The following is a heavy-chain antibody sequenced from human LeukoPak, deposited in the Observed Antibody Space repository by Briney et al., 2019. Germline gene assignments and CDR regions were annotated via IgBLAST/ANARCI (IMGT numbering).Heavy chain of an antibody. CDR1: GFTFSTYA. J-gene: IGHJ1*01. CDR2: ISSNGGST. D-gene: IGHD3-22*01. Sequence: PGGSLRLSCAASGFTFSTYAMHWVRQAPGKGLEYVSAISSNGGSTFYANSVKGRFTISRDNSKNTPYLQMGSLRTDDMAVYYCVRLGDSSSYRAEYFQHWGQGTLVTVSS. CDR3: VRLGDSSSYRAEYFQH. V-gene: IGHV3-64*01.